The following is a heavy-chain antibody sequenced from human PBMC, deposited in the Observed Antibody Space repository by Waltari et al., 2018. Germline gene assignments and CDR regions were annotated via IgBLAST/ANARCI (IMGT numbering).Heavy chain of an antibody. Sequence: LHESGPGEVKPSETLSLTCSVSGASIRNSYWAWVRQTPVKGLQWIGSVLYSEPVTFYNPSLRSRVAISADTSRNEVSLTLTSVTAADTAIYFCARSISVTDYGMDVWGQGTNVTVSS. D-gene: IGHD2-21*02. CDR1: GASIRNSY. CDR3: ARSISVTDYGMDV. CDR2: VLYSEPVT. J-gene: IGHJ6*02. V-gene: IGHV4-39*01.